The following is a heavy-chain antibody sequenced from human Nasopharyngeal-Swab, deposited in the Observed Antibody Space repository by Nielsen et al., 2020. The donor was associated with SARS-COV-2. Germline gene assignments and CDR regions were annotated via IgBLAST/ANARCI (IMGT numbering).Heavy chain of an antibody. V-gene: IGHV3-23*03. CDR3: ARCGGDASYYGMDV. CDR1: GFTFSSYA. Sequence: GGSLKISCAASGFTFSSYAMSWVRQAPGKGLEWVSVIYSGGSSTYYADSVKGRFTISRDNSKNTLYLQMNSLRAEDTAVYYCARCGGDASYYGMDVWGQGTTVTVSS. J-gene: IGHJ6*02. CDR2: IYSGGSST. D-gene: IGHD2-21*02.